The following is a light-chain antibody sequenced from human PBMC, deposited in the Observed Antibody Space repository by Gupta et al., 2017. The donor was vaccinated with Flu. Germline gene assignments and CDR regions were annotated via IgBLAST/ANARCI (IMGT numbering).Light chain of an antibody. CDR2: DVT. CDR3: CSYAGTYTFYV. CDR1: SSDVGGYNY. J-gene: IGLJ1*01. V-gene: IGLV2-11*01. Sequence: QSALTQPRSVSGSPGQSVTISCTGTSSDVGGYNYVSWDQQHPGKAPKLMIYDVTKRPSGVPDRFSGYKSGNTASLTISGLQADDEADYYCCSYAGTYTFYVFGTGTKVTVL.